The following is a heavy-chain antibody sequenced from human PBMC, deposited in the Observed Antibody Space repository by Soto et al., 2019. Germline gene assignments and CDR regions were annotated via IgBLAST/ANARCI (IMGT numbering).Heavy chain of an antibody. D-gene: IGHD2-2*01. CDR3: ARRYCSSTSCYEGWYFDL. CDR2: ISAYNGNT. J-gene: IGHJ2*01. Sequence: QVQLVQSGAEVKKPGASVKVSCKASGYTFTSYGISWVRQAPGQGLEWMGWISAYNGNTNYAQKLQGRVTMTTDTSTSTAYMELRSLRSDDTAVYYCARRYCSSTSCYEGWYFDLWGRGTLVTVSS. V-gene: IGHV1-18*01. CDR1: GYTFTSYG.